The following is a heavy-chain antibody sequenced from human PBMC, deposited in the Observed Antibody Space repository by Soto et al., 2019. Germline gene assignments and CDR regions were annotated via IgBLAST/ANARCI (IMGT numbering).Heavy chain of an antibody. Sequence: QLQLQESGPGLVKPSETLSLTCTVSGGSISSSSYYWGWIRQPPGKGLEWIGSIYYSGSTYYNPSHKSRVTISVDTSKNQFSLKLSSVTAADTAVYYCARQKDYGDYEGCFDYWGQGTLVTVSS. CDR1: GGSISSSSYY. CDR3: ARQKDYGDYEGCFDY. D-gene: IGHD4-17*01. CDR2: IYYSGST. V-gene: IGHV4-39*01. J-gene: IGHJ4*02.